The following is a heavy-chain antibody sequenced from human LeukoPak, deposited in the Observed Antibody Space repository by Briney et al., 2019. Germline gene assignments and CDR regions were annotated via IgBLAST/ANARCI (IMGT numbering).Heavy chain of an antibody. CDR2: ISSSSSTI. Sequence: GGSLRLSCAASGFTFSSYSMNWVRQAPGKGLEWVSYISSSSSTIYYADSVKGRFTISRDNAKNSLYLQMNSLRAEDTAVYYCARIFFGGGTCYNNPLAYWGKEPLVPVS. CDR3: ARIFFGGGTCYNNPLAY. V-gene: IGHV3-48*01. J-gene: IGHJ4*02. CDR1: GFTFSSYS. D-gene: IGHD2-15*01.